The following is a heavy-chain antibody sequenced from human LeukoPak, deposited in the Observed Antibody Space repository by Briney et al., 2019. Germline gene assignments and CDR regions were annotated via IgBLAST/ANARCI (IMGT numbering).Heavy chain of an antibody. V-gene: IGHV4-4*07. J-gene: IGHJ4*02. CDR1: GGSITNYY. D-gene: IGHD3-3*01. Sequence: SETLSLTCTVSGGSITNYYWSWIRQPAGKGLEWIGRVYTSGGTDYSPSLKSRVSISVDTSRNQFSLKLSSVTAADTAVYYCARDLGDGFWSGYLNYWGQGTLVTVSS. CDR2: VYTSGGT. CDR3: ARDLGDGFWSGYLNY.